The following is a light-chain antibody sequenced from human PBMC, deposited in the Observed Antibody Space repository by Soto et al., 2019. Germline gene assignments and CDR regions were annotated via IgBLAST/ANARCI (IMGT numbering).Light chain of an antibody. CDR1: HGIGNA. Sequence: IQMTQSPSSLSASVGDRVTISCRASHGIGNALGWYQQKPGKPPKVLIYGASNLQSGVPPRFSGSVSGTDFTLAISSLQPEDSATXXXXXXXXXXWXFXQGTKVDIK. J-gene: IGKJ1*01. CDR2: GAS. CDR3: XXXXXXXWX. V-gene: IGKV1-6*01.